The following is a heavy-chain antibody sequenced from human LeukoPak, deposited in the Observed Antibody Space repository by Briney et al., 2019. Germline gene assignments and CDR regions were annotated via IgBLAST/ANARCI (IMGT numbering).Heavy chain of an antibody. Sequence: QPGGSLRLSCAASGFAFRNYWMHWVRQGPGKGLLWVSRINRDGRATSYADSVKGRFTISRDNAKNTLSLQMNSLRAEDTAVYYCARDPYDILTGPYFDYWGQGTLVTVSS. D-gene: IGHD3-9*01. CDR3: ARDPYDILTGPYFDY. CDR1: GFAFRNYW. J-gene: IGHJ4*02. CDR2: INRDGRAT. V-gene: IGHV3-74*01.